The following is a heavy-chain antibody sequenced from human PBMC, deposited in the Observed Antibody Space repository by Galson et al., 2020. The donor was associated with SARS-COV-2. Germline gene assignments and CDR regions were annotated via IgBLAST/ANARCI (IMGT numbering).Heavy chain of an antibody. D-gene: IGHD6-13*01. CDR2: INHVGST. Sequence: SETLSLTCAVYGGSFSGYYSTWIRQPPGKGLEWIGEINHVGSTNYNPSLKSRVTISVDTSKNQFSLKLTSVTAADTGLYYCARGVAGYSSSWYLYWGQGTLVTVSS. J-gene: IGHJ4*02. CDR1: GGSFSGYY. V-gene: IGHV4-34*01. CDR3: ARGVAGYSSSWYLY.